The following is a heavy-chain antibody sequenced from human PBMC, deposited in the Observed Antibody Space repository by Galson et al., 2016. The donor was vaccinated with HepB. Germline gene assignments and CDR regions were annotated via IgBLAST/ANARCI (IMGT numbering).Heavy chain of an antibody. CDR3: ARDDYFRLGY. CDR1: GFIFSVYN. CDR2: ITSSSDTT. D-gene: IGHD3-16*01. J-gene: IGHJ4*02. Sequence: SLRLSCAASGFIFSVYNMNWARRAPGKGLEWIAWITSSSDTTYYADSVKGRFTISRDNAKNSLYLEMNSLRDEDTAVYYCARDDYFRLGYWGQGTLVTVSS. V-gene: IGHV3-48*02.